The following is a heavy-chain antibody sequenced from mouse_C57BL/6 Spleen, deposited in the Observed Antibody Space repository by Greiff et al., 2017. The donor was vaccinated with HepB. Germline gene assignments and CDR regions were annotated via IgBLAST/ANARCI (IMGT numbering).Heavy chain of an antibody. V-gene: IGHV5-12*01. J-gene: IGHJ1*03. CDR1: GFTFSDYY. CDR3: ASSPTVVYWYFDV. D-gene: IGHD1-1*01. CDR2: ISNGGGST. Sequence: EVQLVESGGGLVQPGGSLKLSCAASGFTFSDYYMYWVRQTPEKRLEWVAYISNGGGSTYYPDTVKGRFTISRDNAKNTLYLQMSRLKSEDTAMYYCASSPTVVYWYFDVWGTGTTVTVSS.